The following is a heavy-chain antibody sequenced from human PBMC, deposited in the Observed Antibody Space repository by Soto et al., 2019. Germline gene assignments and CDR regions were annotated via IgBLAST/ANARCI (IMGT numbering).Heavy chain of an antibody. J-gene: IGHJ5*02. Sequence: SVKVSCKASGGTFSSYAISWVRQAPGQGLEWMGGIIPIFGTANYAQKFQGRVTITADKPTSTAYMELSSLRSEDTAVYYCGSQAHRNWHAPWAQGTLDPGSS. V-gene: IGHV1-69*06. CDR3: GSQAHRNWHAP. CDR2: IIPIFGTA. CDR1: GGTFSSYA.